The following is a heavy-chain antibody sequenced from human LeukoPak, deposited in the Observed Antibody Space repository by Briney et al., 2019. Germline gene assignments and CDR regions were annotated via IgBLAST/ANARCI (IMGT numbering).Heavy chain of an antibody. CDR2: IYYSGST. CDR1: GGSLSSGDYY. Sequence: SQTPSLTCTGSGGSLSSGDYYWRWIRQPPGKGLEWIGYIYYSGSTYYNPSLKSRVTISVDTSKNQFSLKLSSVTAADTAVYYCARAGVGDSSGFRSSPIQKPLHAFDIWGQGTMVTVSS. CDR3: ARAGVGDSSGFRSSPIQKPLHAFDI. V-gene: IGHV4-30-4*01. D-gene: IGHD3-22*01. J-gene: IGHJ3*02.